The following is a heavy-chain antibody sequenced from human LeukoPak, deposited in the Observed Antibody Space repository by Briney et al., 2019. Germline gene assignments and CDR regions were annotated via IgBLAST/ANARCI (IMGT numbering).Heavy chain of an antibody. J-gene: IGHJ3*02. V-gene: IGHV3-48*01. CDR2: ISSCSSTI. CDR1: EFSISIYA. CDR3: VGDAFDI. Sequence: GGTLRLSCAASEFSISIYAMTWVRRAPGKGLEWVSYISSCSSTIYYADSVKGRFTISRDNAKNSLYLQMNSLRAEDTAVYYCVGDAFDIWGQGTMVTVSS.